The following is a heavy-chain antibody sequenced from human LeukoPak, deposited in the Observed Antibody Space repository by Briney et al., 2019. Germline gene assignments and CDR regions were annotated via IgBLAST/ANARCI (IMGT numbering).Heavy chain of an antibody. D-gene: IGHD3-9*01. Sequence: GGSLRLSCAASGFTFSGYAMHWVRQAPGKGLEWVAVISYDGRNKYYEDSVKGRFTISRDNSKNTLYLQMNSLRAEDTAVYYCSKQKSAYEILTGYYPKHYGMDVWGQGTTVTVSS. V-gene: IGHV3-30*04. J-gene: IGHJ6*02. CDR3: SKQKSAYEILTGYYPKHYGMDV. CDR2: ISYDGRNK. CDR1: GFTFSGYA.